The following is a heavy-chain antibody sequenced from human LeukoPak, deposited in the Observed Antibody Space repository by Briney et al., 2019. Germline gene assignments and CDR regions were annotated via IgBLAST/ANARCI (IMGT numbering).Heavy chain of an antibody. J-gene: IGHJ4*02. Sequence: PSETLSLTCGVSGGSLSGFYLSWVRQPPGKGLEWIGDINHSGTTNYNPSLESRVTVEMSNNQFSLKLNFVTAADTAIYYCARDGPVSSGYSYWGQGILVTVSS. D-gene: IGHD3-10*01. V-gene: IGHV4-34*01. CDR2: INHSGTT. CDR1: GGSLSGFY. CDR3: ARDGPVSSGYSY.